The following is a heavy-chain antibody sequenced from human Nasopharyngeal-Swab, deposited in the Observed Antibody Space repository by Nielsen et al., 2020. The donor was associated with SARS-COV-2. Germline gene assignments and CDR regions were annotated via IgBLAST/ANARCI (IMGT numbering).Heavy chain of an antibody. CDR1: GGSFSGYY. CDR3: ARDASNYGDYYYYYGMDV. Sequence: SETLSLTCAVYGGSFSGYYWSWIRQPPGKGLEWIGEINHSGSTNYNPSLKNRVTISVDTSKNQFSLKLSSVTAADTAVYYCARDASNYGDYYYYYGMDVWGQGTTVTVSS. CDR2: INHSGST. V-gene: IGHV4-34*01. J-gene: IGHJ6*02. D-gene: IGHD4-11*01.